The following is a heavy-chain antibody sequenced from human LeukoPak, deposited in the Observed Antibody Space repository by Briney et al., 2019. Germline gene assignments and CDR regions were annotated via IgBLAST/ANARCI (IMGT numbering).Heavy chain of an antibody. D-gene: IGHD3-3*01. CDR2: ISAYNGNT. CDR1: GYTFTSDC. J-gene: IGHJ6*03. Sequence: ASVKVSCKASGYTFTSDCISWVRQAPGQGLEWMGWISAYNGNTNFAQRLQGRVTMTTDTSTSTAYMELRSLRSDDTAVYYCARAYDFWSGYLDYYMDVWGKGTTVTVSS. CDR3: ARAYDFWSGYLDYYMDV. V-gene: IGHV1-18*01.